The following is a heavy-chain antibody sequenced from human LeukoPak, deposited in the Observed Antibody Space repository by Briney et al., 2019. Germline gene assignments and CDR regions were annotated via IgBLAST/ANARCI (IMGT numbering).Heavy chain of an antibody. CDR1: GFTISNYY. Sequence: PSETLSLICNVSGFTISNYYWTWIRQPPGKGLEWVGYIYYSGSTNYNPSLKSRVTISVETTNNHFSLMLSSITDADTADYYFNTEAIVAYRRFDFWGQGTLVTVSS. CDR3: NTEAIVAYRRFDF. V-gene: IGHV4-59*01. J-gene: IGHJ4*02. CDR2: IYYSGST. D-gene: IGHD2-15*01.